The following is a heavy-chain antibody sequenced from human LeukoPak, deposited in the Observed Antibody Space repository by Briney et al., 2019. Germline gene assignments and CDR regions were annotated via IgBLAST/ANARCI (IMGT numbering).Heavy chain of an antibody. CDR3: ARAKGHITNYDFWSGYYMSRGGGMDV. CDR1: GYTFTSYY. D-gene: IGHD3-3*01. Sequence: ASVKVSCKASGYTFTSYYMHWVRQAPGQGLEWMRIINPSGGSTSYAQKFQGRVTMTRDTSTSTVYMELSSLRSEDTAVYYCARAKGHITNYDFWSGYYMSRGGGMDVWGQGTTVTVSS. J-gene: IGHJ6*02. V-gene: IGHV1-46*01. CDR2: INPSGGST.